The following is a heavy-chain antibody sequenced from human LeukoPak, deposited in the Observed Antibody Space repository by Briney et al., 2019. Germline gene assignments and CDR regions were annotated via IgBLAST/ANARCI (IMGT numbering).Heavy chain of an antibody. J-gene: IGHJ3*01. CDR3: ARGTWLQLWFPTPGAFDF. CDR2: INPNSGGT. Sequence: GASVTVSFMSSGYTFTIYYMHWVGQAPGQGREWMGWINPNSGGTNYAQKFQGRVTMTRDTSISTAYMELSRLRSDDTAVYYCARGTWLQLWFPTPGAFDFWGQGAMVTVSS. CDR1: GYTFTIYY. V-gene: IGHV1-2*02. D-gene: IGHD5-18*01.